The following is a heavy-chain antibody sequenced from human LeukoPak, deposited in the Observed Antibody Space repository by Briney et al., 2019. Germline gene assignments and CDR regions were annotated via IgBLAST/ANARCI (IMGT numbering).Heavy chain of an antibody. CDR2: ISTYSGAT. CDR3: ARVSSSSWYAAIDY. CDR1: GYTFTTYG. Sequence: ASVKVSCKASGYTFTTYGISWVRQAPGQGLEWMGWISTYSGATNYVQNLQGRVTMTTDTSTTTAYMELRSLRGDDTAVYYCARVSSSSWYAAIDYWGQGTLVTVSS. D-gene: IGHD6-13*01. V-gene: IGHV1-18*01. J-gene: IGHJ4*02.